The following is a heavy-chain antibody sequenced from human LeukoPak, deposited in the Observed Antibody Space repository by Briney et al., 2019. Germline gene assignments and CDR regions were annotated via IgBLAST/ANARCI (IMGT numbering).Heavy chain of an antibody. J-gene: IGHJ4*02. CDR3: ARAVEGYSSGWYGILIDY. Sequence: SETLSLTCAVSGGSLSSSNWWSWVRQPPGKGLEWIGEIYHSGSTNYNPSLKSRVTISVDKSKNQFSLKLSSVTAADTAVYYCARAVEGYSSGWYGILIDYWGQGTLVTVSS. CDR2: IYHSGST. V-gene: IGHV4-4*02. CDR1: GGSLSSSNW. D-gene: IGHD6-19*01.